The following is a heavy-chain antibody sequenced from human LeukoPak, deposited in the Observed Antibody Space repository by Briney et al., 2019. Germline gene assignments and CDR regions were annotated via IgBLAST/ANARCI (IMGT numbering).Heavy chain of an antibody. V-gene: IGHV4-59*08. CDR2: IYYSGST. CDR1: GGSISSYY. J-gene: IGHJ4*02. CDR3: ARMEHYDYVWGSYPSTYFDY. D-gene: IGHD3-16*02. Sequence: SETLSLTCTVSGGSISSYYWSWNRQPPGKGLEWIGYIYYSGSTNYNPSLKSRVTISVDTSKNQFSLKLSSVTAADTAVYYCARMEHYDYVWGSYPSTYFDYWGQGTLVTVSS.